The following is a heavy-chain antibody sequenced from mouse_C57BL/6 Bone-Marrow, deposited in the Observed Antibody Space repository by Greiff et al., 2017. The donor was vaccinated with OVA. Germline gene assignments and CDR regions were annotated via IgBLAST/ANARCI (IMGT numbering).Heavy chain of an antibody. CDR3: ARNGGYSVWFAY. Sequence: VQLVESGPGLVQPSQCLSITCTVSGFSLTSYGVHWVRQSPGQGLEWLGVIWRGGSTDYNAAFISRLSISKDNSKSQVFFKMNSLQADDTAIYYCARNGGYSVWFAYWGQGTLVTVSA. CDR2: IWRGGST. J-gene: IGHJ3*01. V-gene: IGHV2-2*01. CDR1: GFSLTSYG. D-gene: IGHD2-3*01.